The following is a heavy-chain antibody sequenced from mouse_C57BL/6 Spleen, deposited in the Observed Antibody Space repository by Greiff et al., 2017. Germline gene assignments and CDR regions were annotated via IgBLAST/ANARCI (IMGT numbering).Heavy chain of an antibody. J-gene: IGHJ1*03. D-gene: IGHD1-1*01. CDR2: IDPSDSYT. Sequence: QVQLQQPGAELVRPGTSVKLSCKASGYTFTSYWMHWVKQRPGQGLEWIGVIDPSDSYTNYNQKFKGKATLTVDTSSSTAYMQLSSLTSEDSAVYYCARSTTVEEDYWYFDVWGTGTTVTVSS. CDR1: GYTFTSYW. CDR3: ARSTTVEEDYWYFDV. V-gene: IGHV1-59*01.